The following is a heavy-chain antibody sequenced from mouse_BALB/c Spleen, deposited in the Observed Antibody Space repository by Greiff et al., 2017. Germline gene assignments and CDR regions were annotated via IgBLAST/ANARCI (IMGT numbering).Heavy chain of an antibody. CDR1: GFSLTGYG. CDR3: ARDGGTDYGSSSWFAY. Sequence: VMLVESGPGLVAPSQSLSITCTVSGFSLTGYGVNWVRQPPGKGLEWLGMIWGDGSTDYNSALKSRLSISKDNSKSQVFLKMNSLQTDDTARYYCARDGGTDYGSSSWFAYWGQGTLVTVSA. D-gene: IGHD1-1*01. CDR2: IWGDGST. J-gene: IGHJ3*01. V-gene: IGHV2-6-7*01.